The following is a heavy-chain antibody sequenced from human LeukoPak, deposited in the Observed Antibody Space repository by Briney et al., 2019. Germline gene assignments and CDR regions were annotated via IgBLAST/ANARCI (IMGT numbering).Heavy chain of an antibody. J-gene: IGHJ4*02. D-gene: IGHD1-26*01. CDR2: ISYDGSNK. V-gene: IGHV3-30*18. CDR3: AKDAVGATAYYFDF. Sequence: PGRSLRLSCAASGFTFSSYGMHWVRQAPGKGLEWVAVISYDGSNKYYADSVKGRFTISRDNSKNTLYLQMNSLRAEDTALYYCAKDAVGATAYYFDFWGQGTLLTVSS. CDR1: GFTFSSYG.